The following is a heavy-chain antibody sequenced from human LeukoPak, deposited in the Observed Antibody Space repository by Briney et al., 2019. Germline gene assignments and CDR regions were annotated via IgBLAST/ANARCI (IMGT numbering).Heavy chain of an antibody. Sequence: SLRLSCASSGFTFSSYWMSWVRHAPGKGLKGLANIKQEGSEKYYVYSVKGGFTISRDNAKNSLYLQMHSLRAEDTDVYYCARDRVTMVRGVNYYFDYWGQGTLVTDSS. CDR2: IKQEGSEK. D-gene: IGHD3-10*01. CDR1: GFTFSSYW. CDR3: ARDRVTMVRGVNYYFDY. V-gene: IGHV3-7*05. J-gene: IGHJ4*02.